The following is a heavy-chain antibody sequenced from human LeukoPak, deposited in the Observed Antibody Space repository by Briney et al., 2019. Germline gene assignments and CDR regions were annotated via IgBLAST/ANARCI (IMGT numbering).Heavy chain of an antibody. D-gene: IGHD3-3*01. CDR2: IYYSGST. CDR3: ARDPRYYDFWSGYPHFDY. V-gene: IGHV4-31*03. J-gene: IGHJ4*02. CDR1: GGSISSGGYY. Sequence: SETLSLTCTVSGGSISSGGYYWSWIRQHPGKGLEWIGYIYYSGSTYYNPSLKSRVTISVDTSKNQFSLKLSSVTAADTAVYYCARDPRYYDFWSGYPHFDYWGQGTLVTVSS.